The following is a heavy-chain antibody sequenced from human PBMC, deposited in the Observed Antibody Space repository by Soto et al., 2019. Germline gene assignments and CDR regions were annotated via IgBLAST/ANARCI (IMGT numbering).Heavy chain of an antibody. CDR3: ATSGSSGWYGWFYP. CDR2: ISWNYDN. Sequence: GPTHVNPTQTLTLTCTFSGLSLRTSGVGFGWIRQPPGKSLEWLGFISWNYDNRYSPSLNGSLTITKNTSKNQVVLTMTNMDPVDTATYYCATSGSSGWYGWFYPWGQ. CDR1: GLSLRTSGVG. V-gene: IGHV2-5*01. D-gene: IGHD6-19*01. J-gene: IGHJ5*02.